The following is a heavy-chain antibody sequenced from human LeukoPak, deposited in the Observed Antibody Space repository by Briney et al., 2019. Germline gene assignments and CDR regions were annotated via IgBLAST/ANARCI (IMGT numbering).Heavy chain of an antibody. J-gene: IGHJ6*03. CDR1: GFTFSSYW. CDR3: ARATWDPNYYYYMDV. Sequence: RPGGSLRLSCAASGFTFSSYWMSWVRQAPGKGLEWVANIKQDGSEKYYVDSVKGRFTISRDNAKNSLYLQMNSLRAEDTAVYFCARATWDPNYYYYMDVWGKGTTVTISS. D-gene: IGHD1-26*01. CDR2: IKQDGSEK. V-gene: IGHV3-7*01.